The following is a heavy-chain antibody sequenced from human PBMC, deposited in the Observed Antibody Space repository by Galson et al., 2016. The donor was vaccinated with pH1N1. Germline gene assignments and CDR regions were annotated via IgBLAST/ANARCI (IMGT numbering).Heavy chain of an antibody. CDR3: ARDTTVTTGPRWFAS. CDR1: AFSVRNNF. Sequence: SLRLSCASYAFSVRNNFMTWVRQPPGKALEWVSTIYSDGSTNYGDFVKGRFTVSRDISENTVFLQLNSLRVDDTAVYYCARDTTVTTGPRWFASWGQGTLVSVSS. J-gene: IGHJ5*01. V-gene: IGHV3-66*01. CDR2: IYSDGST. D-gene: IGHD4-17*01.